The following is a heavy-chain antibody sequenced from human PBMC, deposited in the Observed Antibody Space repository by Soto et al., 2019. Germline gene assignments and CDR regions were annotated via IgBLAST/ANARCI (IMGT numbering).Heavy chain of an antibody. J-gene: IGHJ4*02. V-gene: IGHV3-23*01. CDR1: GFTFSSYA. Sequence: GGSLRLSCAASGFTFSSYAMSWVRQAPGKGLEWVSAISGSGGSTYHADSVKGRFTISRDNSKNTLYLQMNSLRAEDTAVYYCAKVIVEYQLLSGYDYWGQGTLVTVSS. CDR2: ISGSGGST. CDR3: AKVIVEYQLLSGYDY. D-gene: IGHD2-2*01.